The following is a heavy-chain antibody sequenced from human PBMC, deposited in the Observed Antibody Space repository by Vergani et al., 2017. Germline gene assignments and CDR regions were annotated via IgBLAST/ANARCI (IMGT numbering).Heavy chain of an antibody. CDR2: IYYSGST. V-gene: IGHV4-59*01. Sequence: QVQLPESGPGLVKPSETLSLTCTVSGGSISSYYWSWIRQPPGKGLEWIGYIYYSGSTNYNPSLKSRVTISVDTSKNQFSLKLSSVTAADTAVYYCARDAITMVRGGQGAFDIWGQGTMVTVSS. D-gene: IGHD3-10*01. CDR3: ARDAITMVRGGQGAFDI. J-gene: IGHJ3*02. CDR1: GGSISSYY.